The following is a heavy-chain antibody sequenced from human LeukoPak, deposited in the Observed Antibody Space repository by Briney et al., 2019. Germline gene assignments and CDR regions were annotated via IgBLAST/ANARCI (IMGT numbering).Heavy chain of an antibody. CDR2: IYPGDSDT. Sequence: GESLQISCKGSGYSFAIYWIAWVRQVPGKGLEWMGIIYPGDSDTRYSPSFQGQVTISADKSISTAYLQWSSLKASDTAMYYCARQDGSGLFYFDQWGQGTLVTVSS. J-gene: IGHJ4*02. V-gene: IGHV5-51*01. CDR1: GYSFAIYW. D-gene: IGHD6-19*01. CDR3: ARQDGSGLFYFDQ.